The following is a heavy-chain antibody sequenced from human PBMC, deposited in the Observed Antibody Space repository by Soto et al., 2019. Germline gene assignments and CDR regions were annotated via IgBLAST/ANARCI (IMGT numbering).Heavy chain of an antibody. V-gene: IGHV4-31*03. CDR3: ARVRARGPQGAAAGTVDY. CDR1: GGSISSGGYY. Sequence: SETLSLTCTVSGGSISSGGYYWSWIRQRPGKGLEWIGYIYYSGSTYYNPSLKSRVTISVDTSKNQFSLKLSSVTAADTAVYYCARVRARGPQGAAAGTVDYRGQGTLVTGSS. CDR2: IYYSGST. D-gene: IGHD6-13*01. J-gene: IGHJ4*02.